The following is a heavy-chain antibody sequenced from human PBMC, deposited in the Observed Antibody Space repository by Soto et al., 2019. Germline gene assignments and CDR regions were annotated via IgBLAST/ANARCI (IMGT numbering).Heavy chain of an antibody. V-gene: IGHV1-46*02. Sequence: QVQLVQSGPEVRKPGASVRLSCATSGYNFHQYYIHLVRLAPGQGLEWMGIIKLRGGTTEYAHKSRGRVTVTGNTSTRTAYMELSSLRSEDTAVYFCASGPDDSDVPRWDHWGQGTLITVSS. CDR1: GYNFHQYY. CDR3: ASGPDDSDVPRWDH. CDR2: IKLRGGTT. D-gene: IGHD4-17*01. J-gene: IGHJ4*02.